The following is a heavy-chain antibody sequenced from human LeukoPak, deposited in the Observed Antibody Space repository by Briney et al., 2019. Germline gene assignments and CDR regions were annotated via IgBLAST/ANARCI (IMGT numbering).Heavy chain of an antibody. V-gene: IGHV4-30-2*01. J-gene: IGHJ3*02. CDR2: IYHSGST. CDR3: ARVGWYCSSTSCYTAAFDI. CDR1: GGSISSGGYS. Sequence: SETLSLTCAVSGGSISSGGYSWSWIRQPPGKGLEWIGYIYHSGSTYYNPSLKSRVTISVDRSKNQFSLKLSSVTAADTVVYYCARVGWYCSSTSCYTAAFDIWGQGTMVTVSS. D-gene: IGHD2-2*02.